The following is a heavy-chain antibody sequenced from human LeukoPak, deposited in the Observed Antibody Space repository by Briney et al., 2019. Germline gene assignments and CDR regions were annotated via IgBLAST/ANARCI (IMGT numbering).Heavy chain of an antibody. CDR3: ARDTH. CDR2: IGVSGIHT. V-gene: IGHV3-23*01. J-gene: IGHJ1*01. Sequence: PGGSLRLSCAASGFNFRIHGINWVRQAPGKGLEWVSAIGVSGIHTYFADSVRGRFSISRDDSRNAVYLQMNSLRAEDTAVYYCARDTHWGQGTLVTVSS. CDR1: GFNFRIHG.